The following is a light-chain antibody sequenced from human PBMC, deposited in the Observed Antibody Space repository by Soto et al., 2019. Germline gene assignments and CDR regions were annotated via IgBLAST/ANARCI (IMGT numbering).Light chain of an antibody. J-gene: IGKJ2*01. V-gene: IGKV4-1*01. CDR3: QQYYSTPYT. CDR2: WAS. Sequence: DIVMTQSPDSLAVSLGERATINFKSSQSVLYSSNNKNYLAWYQQKPGQPPKLLIYWASTRESGVPDRFSGSGSGTDVTLTISSLQAEDVAVYSCQQYYSTPYTFGHGTKLEIK. CDR1: QSVLYSSNNKNY.